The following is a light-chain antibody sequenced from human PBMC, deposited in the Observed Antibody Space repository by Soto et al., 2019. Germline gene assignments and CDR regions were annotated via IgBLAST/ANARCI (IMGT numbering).Light chain of an antibody. Sequence: QSVLTQPPSVSGAPGQRVTISCTGSSSNIGAGYDVHWYQQLPGTAPKLLIYGNSNRPSGVPDRFSGSKSGTSASLAITGVQAEDEGDYYCQAYDSSPSGSRVFGTGTKVTVL. CDR3: QAYDSSPSGSRV. CDR1: SSNIGAGYD. V-gene: IGLV1-40*01. J-gene: IGLJ1*01. CDR2: GNS.